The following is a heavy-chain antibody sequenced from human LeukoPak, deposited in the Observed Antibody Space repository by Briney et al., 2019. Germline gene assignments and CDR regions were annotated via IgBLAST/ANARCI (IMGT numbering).Heavy chain of an antibody. CDR3: ARDSPFLLFDY. CDR1: GFTFSSYS. D-gene: IGHD2/OR15-2a*01. Sequence: GGSLRLSCAASGFTFSSYSMNWVRQAPGKGLEWVSSISSSSSYIYYADSVKGRFTISRDNAKNSLYLRMNSLRAEDTAVYYCARDSPFLLFDYWGQGTLVTVSS. V-gene: IGHV3-21*01. CDR2: ISSSSSYI. J-gene: IGHJ4*02.